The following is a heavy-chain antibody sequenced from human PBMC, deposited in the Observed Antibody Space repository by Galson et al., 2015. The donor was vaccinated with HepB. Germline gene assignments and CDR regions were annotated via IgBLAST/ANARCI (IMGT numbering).Heavy chain of an antibody. D-gene: IGHD3/OR15-3a*01. CDR2: ISRGGNTR. CDR3: ARGASYYDWTGYPDEKYCGMDV. J-gene: IGHJ6*02. V-gene: IGHV3-74*01. Sequence: SLRLSCATSGFSFSSFWMNWVRQVPGKGLLWVSRISRGGNTRNYADSVEGRFTISRDNADNALYLEMNSLRAEDTAVYYCARGASYYDWTGYPDEKYCGMDVWGQGTTAIVSS. CDR1: GFSFSSFW.